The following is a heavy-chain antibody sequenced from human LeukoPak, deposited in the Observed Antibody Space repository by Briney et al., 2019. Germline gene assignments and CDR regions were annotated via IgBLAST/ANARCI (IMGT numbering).Heavy chain of an antibody. D-gene: IGHD3-22*01. CDR3: ARDPTYYYDSSDYYYFDY. CDR1: GFTFTTYW. Sequence: PGGSLRLSCAASGFTFTTYWMSWVRQAPGKGLEWVANIKQDGTEKYYVDSVKGRFTISRDNAKNSLYLQMNSLRAEDTAVYYCARDPTYYYDSSDYYYFDYWGQGTLVTVSS. V-gene: IGHV3-7*01. CDR2: IKQDGTEK. J-gene: IGHJ4*02.